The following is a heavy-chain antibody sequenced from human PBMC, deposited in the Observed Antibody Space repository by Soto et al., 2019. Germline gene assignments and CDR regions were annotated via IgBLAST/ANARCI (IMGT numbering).Heavy chain of an antibody. Sequence: EVQLVESGGGLVKPGGSLRISCAASGFAFSSYTMNWVRQAPGKGLEWVSSISSSSSYIDYADSVKGRFTISRDNAKKSLYLQMNSLRAGDTAVYYCARDALLPLDPHPPYYFDFWGKGTLVTVSS. J-gene: IGHJ4*02. CDR3: ARDALLPLDPHPPYYFDF. V-gene: IGHV3-21*01. D-gene: IGHD3-3*01. CDR2: ISSSSSYI. CDR1: GFAFSSYT.